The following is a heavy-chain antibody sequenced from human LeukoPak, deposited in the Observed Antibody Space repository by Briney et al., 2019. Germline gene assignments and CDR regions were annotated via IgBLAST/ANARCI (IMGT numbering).Heavy chain of an antibody. CDR1: GFTFSSYG. V-gene: IGHV3-48*04. CDR3: AREDTHRRFDY. Sequence: GGSLRLSCAASGFTFSSYGMHWVRQAPGKGLEWVSYISSSSSTIYYADSVKGRFTISRDNAKNSLYLQMNSLRAEDTAVYYCAREDTHRRFDYWGQGTLVTVSS. D-gene: IGHD5-18*01. J-gene: IGHJ4*02. CDR2: ISSSSSTI.